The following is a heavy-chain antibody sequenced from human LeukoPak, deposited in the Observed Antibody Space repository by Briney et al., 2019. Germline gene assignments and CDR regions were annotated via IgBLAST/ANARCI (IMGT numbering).Heavy chain of an antibody. Sequence: ASVKVSCTASGYTFTGYYMHWVRQAPGQGLEWMGWINPNSGGTNYAQKFQGRVTMTRDTSISTAYMEVSRLRSDDTAVYYCARTPGYSSGWYGLSYGMDVWGQGTTVTVSS. D-gene: IGHD6-19*01. CDR3: ARTPGYSSGWYGLSYGMDV. CDR2: INPNSGGT. CDR1: GYTFTGYY. J-gene: IGHJ6*02. V-gene: IGHV1-2*02.